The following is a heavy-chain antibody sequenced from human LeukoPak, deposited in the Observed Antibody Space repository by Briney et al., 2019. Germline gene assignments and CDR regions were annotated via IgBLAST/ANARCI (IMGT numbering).Heavy chain of an antibody. Sequence: SQTLSLTCTVSGGSISSGSYYWSWIRQPAGKGLEWIGRIYTSGSTNYNPSLKSRVTISVDTSKNQFSLKLSSVTAADTAVYYCARGVLGSYYPGFVDYWGQGTLVTVSS. J-gene: IGHJ4*02. CDR3: ARGVLGSYYPGFVDY. D-gene: IGHD1-26*01. V-gene: IGHV4-61*02. CDR1: GGSISSGSYY. CDR2: IYTSGST.